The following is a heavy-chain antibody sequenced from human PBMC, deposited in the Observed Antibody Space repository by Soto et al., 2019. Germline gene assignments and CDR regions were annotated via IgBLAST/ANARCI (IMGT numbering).Heavy chain of an antibody. V-gene: IGHV3-48*02. CDR2: VSSSSRNI. J-gene: IGHJ6*02. D-gene: IGHD3-3*01. CDR1: GFTFNTYT. CDR3: AREYDTWSGYFFYYYSLDV. Sequence: GGSLRLSCTASGFTFNTYTINWVRQAPGKGLEWVSSVSSSSRNIKYADSVKGRAIISRDNAKNSVFLQMNSLRDEDTAVYYCAREYDTWSGYFFYYYSLDVWGQGTTVTVSS.